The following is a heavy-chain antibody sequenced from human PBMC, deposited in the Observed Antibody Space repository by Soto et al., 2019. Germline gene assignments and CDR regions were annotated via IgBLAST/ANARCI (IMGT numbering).Heavy chain of an antibody. CDR3: ARYSSSWLHLRDHYYYMDV. V-gene: IGHV4-59*01. CDR1: GGSISSYY. J-gene: IGHJ6*03. D-gene: IGHD6-13*01. CDR2: IYYSGST. Sequence: SETLSLTCTVSGGSISSYYWSWIRQPPGKGLEWIGYIYYSGSTNYNPSLKSRVTISVDTSKNQFSLKLSSVTAADTAVYYCARYSSSWLHLRDHYYYMDVCGKGTTDTVSS.